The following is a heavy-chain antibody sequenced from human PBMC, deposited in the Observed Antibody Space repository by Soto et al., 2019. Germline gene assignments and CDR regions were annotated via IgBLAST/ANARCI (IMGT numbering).Heavy chain of an antibody. CDR3: ARASGTVDY. Sequence: PSETLSLTCAVSGYSISSGYYWGWIRQPPWKGLEWIGSIYHSGSTYYNPSLKSRVTISVDTSKNQFSLKLSSVNAADTAVYYCARASGTVDYWGQGTLVTVS. D-gene: IGHD1-7*01. V-gene: IGHV4-38-2*01. CDR1: GYSISSGYY. CDR2: IYHSGST. J-gene: IGHJ4*02.